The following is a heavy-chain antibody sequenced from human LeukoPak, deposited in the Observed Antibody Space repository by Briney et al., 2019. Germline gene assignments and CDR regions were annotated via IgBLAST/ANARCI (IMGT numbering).Heavy chain of an antibody. CDR1: GFTFSDHV. Sequence: GGSLRLSCAASGFTFSDHVMSWVRQAPGKGLEWVSSVRASGVGTHYADSVKGRFTISRDNSKNTLYLQMNSLRAEDTAVYYCARERRDAFDYWGQGTLVTVSS. CDR3: ARERRDAFDY. J-gene: IGHJ4*02. V-gene: IGHV3-23*01. CDR2: VRASGVGT.